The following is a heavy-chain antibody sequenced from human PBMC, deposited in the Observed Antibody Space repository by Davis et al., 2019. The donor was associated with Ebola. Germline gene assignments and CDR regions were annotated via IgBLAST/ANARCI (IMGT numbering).Heavy chain of an antibody. CDR2: INWNSAFI. CDR3: VPGTWI. Sequence: PGGSLRLSCAASGFTFSSYWMHWVRQAPGKGLEWVAGINWNSAFIVYVDSVKGRFTISRDNAKNSLYLQMNTLRVEDTAIYYCVPGTWIRGQGTLVTVSS. V-gene: IGHV3-74*01. J-gene: IGHJ4*02. CDR1: GFTFSSYW. D-gene: IGHD5-18*01.